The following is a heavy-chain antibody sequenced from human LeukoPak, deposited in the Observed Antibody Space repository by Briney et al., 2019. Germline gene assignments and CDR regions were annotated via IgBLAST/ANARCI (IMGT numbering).Heavy chain of an antibody. D-gene: IGHD1-26*01. Sequence: PGGSLRLSCAASGFTFSSYSMNWVRQAPGKGLEWVSSISSSSSYIYYADSVKGRFTISRDNAKNSLYLQMNSLRAEDTAVYYCASGAYSGSYVVYWGQGTLVTVSS. CDR3: ASGAYSGSYVVY. CDR1: GFTFSSYS. CDR2: ISSSSSYI. J-gene: IGHJ4*02. V-gene: IGHV3-21*01.